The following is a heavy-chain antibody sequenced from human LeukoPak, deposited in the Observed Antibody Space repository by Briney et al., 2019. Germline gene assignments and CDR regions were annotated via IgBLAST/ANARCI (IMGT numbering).Heavy chain of an antibody. Sequence: PSETLSLTCTVSGGSISSYYWSWIRQPPEKGLEWIGYIYYSGSTNYNPSLKRRVTISVDTSKNQFSLKLSSVTAADTAVYYCARVMGGDFDYWGQGTLVTVSS. D-gene: IGHD1-26*01. CDR1: GGSISSYY. CDR2: IYYSGST. J-gene: IGHJ4*02. V-gene: IGHV4-59*01. CDR3: ARVMGGDFDY.